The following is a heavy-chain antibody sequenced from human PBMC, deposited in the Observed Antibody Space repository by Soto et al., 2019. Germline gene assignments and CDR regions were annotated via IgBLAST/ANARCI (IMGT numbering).Heavy chain of an antibody. CDR2: ISSDGRNT. J-gene: IGHJ4*02. D-gene: IGHD6-19*01. Sequence: PXESLSLACVVSGFIFSSCCMHWVRQAPGKGLEWVSRISSDGRNTNYADFVKGRFTISRDNAKNTLFLQMNNLRAEDTAVYYCASLYSSAWASDYWGQGTLVTVSS. CDR3: ASLYSSAWASDY. CDR1: GFIFSSCC. V-gene: IGHV3-74*01.